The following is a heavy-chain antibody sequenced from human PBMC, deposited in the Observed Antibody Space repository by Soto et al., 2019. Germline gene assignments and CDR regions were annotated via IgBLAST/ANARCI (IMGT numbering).Heavy chain of an antibody. J-gene: IGHJ3*02. CDR3: ARHVHHAADAFDI. V-gene: IGHV4-39*01. Sequence: SETLSLTCTVSGGSISSSSYYWGWIRQPPGKGLEWIGSIYYSGSTYYNPSLKSRVTISVDTSKNQFSLKLSSVTAADTAVYYCARHVHHAADAFDIWGQGTMVTVSS. CDR1: GGSISSSSYY. CDR2: IYYSGST. D-gene: IGHD6-13*01.